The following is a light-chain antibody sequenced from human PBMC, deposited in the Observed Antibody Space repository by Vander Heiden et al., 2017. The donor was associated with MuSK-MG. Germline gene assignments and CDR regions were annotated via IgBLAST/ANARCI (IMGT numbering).Light chain of an antibody. J-gene: IGLJ3*02. CDR1: SSNIGSNY. CDR2: RNN. Sequence: QSLLTQPPSASGTPGQRVTFPCSGSSSNIGSNYVYWYQQLPGTAPKLLIYRNNQRPSGVPDRFSGSKSGTSASLAISGLRSEDEADYYCAAWDDSLSGWVFGGGTKLTVL. CDR3: AAWDDSLSGWV. V-gene: IGLV1-47*01.